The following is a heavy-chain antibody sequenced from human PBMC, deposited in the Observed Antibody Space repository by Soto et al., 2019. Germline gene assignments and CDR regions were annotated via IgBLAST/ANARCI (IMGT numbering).Heavy chain of an antibody. CDR2: VNAGNGNR. Sequence: ASVKVSCKASGYTFTSYAMHWVRQAPGQRLEWMGWVNAGNGNRKYSQKFQGRGTITRDTSGRTAYMELTSMKSKATALYYCPRAQIRREHSYPNSGVGGKGPPATLPW. V-gene: IGHV1-3*01. CDR3: PRAQIRREHSYPNSGVGGKGPPATLP. D-gene: IGHD3-16*01. J-gene: IGHJ5*02. CDR1: GYTFTSYA.